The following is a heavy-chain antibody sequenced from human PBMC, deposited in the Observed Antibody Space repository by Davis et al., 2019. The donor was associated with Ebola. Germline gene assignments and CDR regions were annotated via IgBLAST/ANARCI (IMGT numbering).Heavy chain of an antibody. V-gene: IGHV1-69*13. CDR1: GGSFSSHP. CDR2: IIPIFDTP. CDR3: ARDFDGGNYYFDY. D-gene: IGHD3-9*01. J-gene: IGHJ4*02. Sequence: SVKVSCKTSGGSFSSHPISWVRQAPRQGLEWMGGIIPIFDTPHYAQKVQGRITITADASTSKAYMELSSLRSEDKATYFCARDFDGGNYYFDYWDPGTPVTVSS.